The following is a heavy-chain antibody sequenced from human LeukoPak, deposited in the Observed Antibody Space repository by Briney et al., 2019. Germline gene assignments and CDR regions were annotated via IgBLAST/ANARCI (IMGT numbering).Heavy chain of an antibody. CDR3: ASTAMVRGVSY. CDR2: IYTSGST. Sequence: PSETLSLTCTVSGGSISSGSYYWSWIRQPAGKGLEWIGRIYTSGSTNYNPSLKSRVTISVDTSKNQFSLKLSSVTAADTAVYYCASTAMVRGVSYWGQGTLVTVSS. V-gene: IGHV4-61*02. J-gene: IGHJ4*02. D-gene: IGHD3-10*01. CDR1: GGSISSGSYY.